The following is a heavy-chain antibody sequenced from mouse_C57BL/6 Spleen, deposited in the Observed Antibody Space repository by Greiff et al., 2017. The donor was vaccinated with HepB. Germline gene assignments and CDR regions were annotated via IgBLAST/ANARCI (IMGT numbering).Heavy chain of an antibody. CDR3: ASPHYGNYEEVSFDY. D-gene: IGHD2-1*01. CDR1: GFNIKDYY. J-gene: IGHJ2*01. V-gene: IGHV14-2*01. Sequence: EVKLMESGAELVKPGASVKLSCTASGFNIKDYYMHWVKQRTEQGLEWIGRIDPEDGETKYAPKLQGKATITADTASNTAYLQLSSLTSEDTAVYYCASPHYGNYEEVSFDYWGQGTTLTVSS. CDR2: IDPEDGET.